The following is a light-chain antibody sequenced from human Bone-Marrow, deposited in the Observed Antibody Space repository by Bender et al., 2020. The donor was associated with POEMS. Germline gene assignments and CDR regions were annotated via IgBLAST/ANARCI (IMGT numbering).Light chain of an antibody. CDR3: ASSTATNLIS. CDR1: SRDVGRFNL. J-gene: IGLJ2*01. Sequence: QSALTQPASVSGSPGQSITISCAGTSRDVGRFNLVSWYQQYPGKAPKLIIYELDKRPSGISDRFSGSTSGNTASLTISGLQAEDEADYYCASSTATNLISFGGGTRLTVL. CDR2: ELD. V-gene: IGLV2-14*02.